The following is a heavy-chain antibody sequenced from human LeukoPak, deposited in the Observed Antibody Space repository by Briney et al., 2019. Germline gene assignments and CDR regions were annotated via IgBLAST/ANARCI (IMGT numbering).Heavy chain of an antibody. CDR3: ARELVAPRPHTDYYFYMDV. Sequence: PSETLSLTCAVSGAAINSGSYYWTWIRQPAGKGLEWIGRILTTGSANYNPSLKSRVSISLDTSKKQFSLNLTSVTAADTAVYFCARELVAPRPHTDYYFYMDVWGKGTTLTVSS. V-gene: IGHV4-61*02. CDR1: GAAINSGSYY. CDR2: ILTTGSA. D-gene: IGHD5-12*01. J-gene: IGHJ6*03.